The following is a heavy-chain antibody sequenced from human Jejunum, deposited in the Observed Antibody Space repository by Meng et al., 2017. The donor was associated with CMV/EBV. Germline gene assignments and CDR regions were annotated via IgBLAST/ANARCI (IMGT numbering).Heavy chain of an antibody. J-gene: IGHJ4*02. D-gene: IGHD6-19*01. CDR2: IRPKVDNYVT. Sequence: ASGFTFSDSTLHWVRQASGKGLEWVGRIRPKVDNYVTGYGASVKGRFTISRDDSKNTAYLQLKSLKPEDTAVYYCTRGGSGWYFDHWGQGTLVTVSS. CDR3: TRGGSGWYFDH. V-gene: IGHV3-73*01. CDR1: GFTFSDST.